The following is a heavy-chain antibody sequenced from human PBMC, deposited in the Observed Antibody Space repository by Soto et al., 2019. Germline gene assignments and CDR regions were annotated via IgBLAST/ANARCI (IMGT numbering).Heavy chain of an antibody. CDR3: ARSPFYYGSGSATGFDP. Sequence: PSETLSLTCAVSGGSISSSNWWSWVRQPPGKGLEWIGEIYHSGSTNYNPSLKSRVTISVDKSKNQLSLKLSSVTAADTAVYYCARSPFYYGSGSATGFDPWGQGTLVTVSS. CDR1: GGSISSSNW. J-gene: IGHJ5*02. CDR2: IYHSGST. D-gene: IGHD3-10*01. V-gene: IGHV4-4*02.